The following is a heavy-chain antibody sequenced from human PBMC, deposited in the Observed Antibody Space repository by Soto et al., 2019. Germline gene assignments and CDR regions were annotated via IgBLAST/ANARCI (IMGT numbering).Heavy chain of an antibody. CDR2: IGTAGDT. CDR3: ARGPLWFGELLYLDY. V-gene: IGHV3-13*01. Sequence: EVQLVESGGGLVQPGGSLRLSCAASGFTFSSYDMHWVRQATGKGLEWVSAIGTAGDTYYPGSVKGRFTISRENAKNSLYLQMNSLRAGDTAVYYCARGPLWFGELLYLDYWGQGTLVTVSS. CDR1: GFTFSSYD. J-gene: IGHJ4*02. D-gene: IGHD3-10*01.